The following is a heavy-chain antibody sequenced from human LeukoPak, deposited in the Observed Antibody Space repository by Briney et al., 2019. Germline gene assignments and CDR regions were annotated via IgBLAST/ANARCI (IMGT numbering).Heavy chain of an antibody. Sequence: SETLSLTCTVSGGSISSNGHYWGWIRQPPGKGLEWIGNIYYRGSIAYSRSLRSRITMSIDTSKNQFSLGLSSVTAADTAVFYCARLSNTGSFDFHYWGQGILVTVSS. J-gene: IGHJ4*02. V-gene: IGHV4-39*01. CDR2: IYYRGSI. CDR1: GGSISSNGHY. CDR3: ARLSNTGSFDFHY. D-gene: IGHD1-26*01.